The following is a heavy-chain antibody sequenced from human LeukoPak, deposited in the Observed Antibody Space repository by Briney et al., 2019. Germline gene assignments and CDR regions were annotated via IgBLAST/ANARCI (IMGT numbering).Heavy chain of an antibody. CDR2: IYYSGST. D-gene: IGHD2-21*02. CDR3: ARLNPGDDYPPTVKYLTPIWSGMDV. J-gene: IGHJ6*02. Sequence: PSETLSLTCTVSGGSISSYYWSWIRQPPGKGLEWIGYIYYSGSTNYNPSLKSRVTISVDTSKNQFSLKLSSVTAADTAVYYCARLNPGDDYPPTVKYLTPIWSGMDVWGQGTTVTVSS. V-gene: IGHV4-59*08. CDR1: GGSISSYY.